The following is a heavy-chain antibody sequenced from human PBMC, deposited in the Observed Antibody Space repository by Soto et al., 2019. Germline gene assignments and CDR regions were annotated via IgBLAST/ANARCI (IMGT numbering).Heavy chain of an antibody. Sequence: GGSLRLSCAASGFSVTDHYMTWVRQAPGKGLEWVSVLYTGGSAYYGDSVRGRFTISRDSSTNTLYLQMNSLKVGDTAFYFCARSFNDWTTYFDYWSEGTLVTVSS. CDR1: GFSVTDHY. CDR2: LYTGGSA. J-gene: IGHJ4*02. V-gene: IGHV3-53*01. CDR3: ARSFNDWTTYFDY. D-gene: IGHD3-9*01.